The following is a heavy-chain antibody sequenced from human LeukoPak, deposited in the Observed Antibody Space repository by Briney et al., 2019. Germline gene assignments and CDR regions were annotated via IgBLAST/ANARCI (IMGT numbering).Heavy chain of an antibody. V-gene: IGHV3-23*01. CDR1: GFTFSSYA. J-gene: IGHJ4*02. CDR3: ALRERGAVAGNY. D-gene: IGHD6-19*01. CDR2: ISGSGGST. Sequence: GGSLRLSCAASGFTFSSYAMSWVRQAPGKGLEWVPAISGSGGSTYYADSVKGRFTISRDNSKNTLYLQMNSLRAEDTAVYYCALRERGAVAGNYWGQGTLVTVSS.